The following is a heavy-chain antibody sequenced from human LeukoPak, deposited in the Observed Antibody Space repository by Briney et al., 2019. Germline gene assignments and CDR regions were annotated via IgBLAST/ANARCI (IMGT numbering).Heavy chain of an antibody. Sequence: GGSLRLSCAASGFTFDDYTMHWVRQAPGKGLEWVSLISWDGGSTYYADSVKGRFTISRDNSKNSLYLQMNSLRTEDTALYYCAKGILTSSSWKYYYYGMDVWGQGTKVTVSS. CDR3: AKGILTSSSWKYYYYGMDV. D-gene: IGHD6-13*01. CDR1: GFTFDDYT. CDR2: ISWDGGST. J-gene: IGHJ6*02. V-gene: IGHV3-43*01.